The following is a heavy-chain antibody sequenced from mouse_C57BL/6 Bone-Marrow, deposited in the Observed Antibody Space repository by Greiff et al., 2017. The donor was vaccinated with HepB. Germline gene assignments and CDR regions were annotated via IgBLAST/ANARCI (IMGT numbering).Heavy chain of an antibody. CDR3: SSRGGYDDGYYVDY. CDR2: INTSNGGT. Sequence: QVQLQQPGTELVKPGASVKLSCTASGYTFTSYWMHWVKQRPGQGLEWIGYINTSNGGTNYNEKFKSKATLTVDKSSSTTYMQLSSLTSEDSAVYDCSSRGGYDDGYYVDYWGQGTTLTVSS. CDR1: GYTFTSYW. D-gene: IGHD2-2*01. V-gene: IGHV1-53*01. J-gene: IGHJ2*01.